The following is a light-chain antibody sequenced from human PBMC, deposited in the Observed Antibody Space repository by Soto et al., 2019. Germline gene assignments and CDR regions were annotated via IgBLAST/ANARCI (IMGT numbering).Light chain of an antibody. V-gene: IGKV3-20*01. CDR3: QQYAEAPIT. J-gene: IGKJ4*01. Sequence: EIVLTQSPGTLSLPPGERATLSCRASQSVAKNYLVWYQQKPGQAPRRLIYDASTRATGVPDRFSGSGSGTDFTLTISRLEPEDFAVYYCQQYAEAPITFGGGTKVDIK. CDR2: DAS. CDR1: QSVAKNY.